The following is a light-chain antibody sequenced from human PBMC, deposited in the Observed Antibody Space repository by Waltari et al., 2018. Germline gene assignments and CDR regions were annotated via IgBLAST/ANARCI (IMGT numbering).Light chain of an antibody. Sequence: EIVLTQSPGTLSLSPGETATLSCRATQTVTTTYLAWYQQKPGQAPTLLIYGASSRATGIPDRFSGSGSGTDVSLTISSLEPEDFAVYYCQQYDISPRTFGGGTKVEIK. CDR3: QQYDISPRT. CDR1: QTVTTTY. CDR2: GAS. J-gene: IGKJ4*01. V-gene: IGKV3-20*01.